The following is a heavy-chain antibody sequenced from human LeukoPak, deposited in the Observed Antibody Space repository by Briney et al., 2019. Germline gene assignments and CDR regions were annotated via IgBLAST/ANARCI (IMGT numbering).Heavy chain of an antibody. Sequence: HPGGSLRLSCAASGFTFSSYGMHWVRQAPGKGLEWVGFIWFDGVTRNYADSVKGRFTISRDNSENMLYLQMNSLRAEDTAMYYCARENYADSGGNDYWGQGTLVTVSS. CDR3: ARENYADSGGNDY. D-gene: IGHD4-23*01. CDR1: GFTFSSYG. J-gene: IGHJ4*02. V-gene: IGHV3-33*08. CDR2: IWFDGVTR.